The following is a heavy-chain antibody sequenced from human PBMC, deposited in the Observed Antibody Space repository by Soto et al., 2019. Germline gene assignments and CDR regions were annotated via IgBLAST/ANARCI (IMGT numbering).Heavy chain of an antibody. V-gene: IGHV4-31*03. D-gene: IGHD3-9*01. J-gene: IGHJ5*02. Sequence: QVQLQESGPGLVKPSQTLSLTCTVSGGSISSGGYYWSWIRQHPGKGLEWIGYIYYSGSTYYNPSLKSRVTISVDTSKNQFSLKLSSVTAADTAVYYCARAHFAWFSVRLWFDPWGQGTLVTVSS. CDR2: IYYSGST. CDR3: ARAHFAWFSVRLWFDP. CDR1: GGSISSGGYY.